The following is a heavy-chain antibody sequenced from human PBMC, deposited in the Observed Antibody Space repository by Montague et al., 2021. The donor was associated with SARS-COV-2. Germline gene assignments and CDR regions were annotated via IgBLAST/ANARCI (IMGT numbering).Heavy chain of an antibody. CDR2: IYNSGST. D-gene: IGHD3-22*01. CDR3: ARGPPDYYDSSGYYSGAFDI. Sequence: TLSLTCTVSGGSINSGSYYWSWIQQPAGKGLEWIGRIYNSGSTNYNPSLKSRVTISVDTSKNQFSLKLSSVTAADTAVYYCARGPPDYYDSSGYYSGAFDIWGQGTLVTVSS. V-gene: IGHV4-61*02. CDR1: GGSINSGSYY. J-gene: IGHJ3*02.